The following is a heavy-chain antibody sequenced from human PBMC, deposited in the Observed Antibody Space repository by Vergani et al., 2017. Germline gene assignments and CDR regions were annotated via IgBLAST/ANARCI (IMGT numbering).Heavy chain of an antibody. V-gene: IGHV1-69*01. CDR1: GGTFSSYA. CDR3: ARLPYYYGSGSYNWFDP. Sequence: QVQLVQSGAEVKKPGSSVKVSCKASGGTFSSYAISWVRQAPGQGLEWMGGIIPIFGTANYAQKFPGRVTITADESTSTAYMELSSLRSEDTAVYYCARLPYYYGSGSYNWFDPWGQGTLVTVSS. J-gene: IGHJ5*02. D-gene: IGHD3-10*01. CDR2: IIPIFGTA.